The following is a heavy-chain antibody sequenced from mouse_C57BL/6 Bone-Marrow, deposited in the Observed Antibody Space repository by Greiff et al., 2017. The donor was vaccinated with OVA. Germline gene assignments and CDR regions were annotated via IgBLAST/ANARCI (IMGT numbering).Heavy chain of an antibody. CDR2: ISYDGSN. D-gene: IGHD2-3*01. CDR3: ARGNDGYPPDY. CDR1: GYSITSGYY. Sequence: ESGPGLVKPSQSLSLTCSVPGYSITSGYYWNWIRQFPGNKLEWMGYISYDGSNNYNPSLKNRISITRDTSKNQFFLKLNSVTTEDTATYYCARGNDGYPPDYWGQGTTLTVSS. V-gene: IGHV3-6*01. J-gene: IGHJ2*01.